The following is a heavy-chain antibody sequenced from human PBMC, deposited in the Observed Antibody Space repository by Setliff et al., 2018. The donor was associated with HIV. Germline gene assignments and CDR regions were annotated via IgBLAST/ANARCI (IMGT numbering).Heavy chain of an antibody. J-gene: IGHJ2*01. CDR3: ARDPKGYTSATWYFDL. CDR2: VYYSGST. V-gene: IGHV4-59*01. CDR1: GGSISRYY. D-gene: IGHD6-19*01. Sequence: SSETLSLTCTVSGGSISRYYWSWIRQPPGKGLEWIGYVYYSGSTNYNVSLKSRVTMSVDTSKRQFSLRLNSVTAADTAVYYCARDPKGYTSATWYFDLWGRGTLVTVPQ.